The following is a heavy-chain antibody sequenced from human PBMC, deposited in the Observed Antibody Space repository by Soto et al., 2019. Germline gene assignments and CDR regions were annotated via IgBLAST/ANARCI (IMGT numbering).Heavy chain of an antibody. D-gene: IGHD4-4*01. CDR2: ISGSGGST. CDR3: AKDYSRMYHYYGMDV. Sequence: LRLSCAASGFTFSSYAMSWVRQAPGKGLEWVSAISGSGGSTYYADSVKGRFTISRDNSKNTLYLQMNSLRAEDTAVYYCAKDYSRMYHYYGMDVWGQGTTVTVSS. V-gene: IGHV3-23*01. CDR1: GFTFSSYA. J-gene: IGHJ6*02.